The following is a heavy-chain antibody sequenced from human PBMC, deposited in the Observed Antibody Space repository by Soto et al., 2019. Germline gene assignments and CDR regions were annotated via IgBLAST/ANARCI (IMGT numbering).Heavy chain of an antibody. CDR1: GFSFSTYE. J-gene: IGHJ4*02. D-gene: IGHD1-26*01. V-gene: IGHV3-48*03. CDR2: ISSTSSTI. CDR3: ARYLSIVTNTWDHFEY. Sequence: GRSLRLSSAASGFSFSTYELNWVRQASGKGPEWISYISSTSSTILYADSVTGRFTISRDNAKNLLYLQMNSLRVEDTAIYYCARYLSIVTNTWDHFEYWGQGSLVTVSS.